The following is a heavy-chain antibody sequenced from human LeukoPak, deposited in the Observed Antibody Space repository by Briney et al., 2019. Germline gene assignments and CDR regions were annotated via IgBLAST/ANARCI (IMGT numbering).Heavy chain of an antibody. CDR3: YQLGTFDI. CDR2: IYSGGST. V-gene: IGHV3-66*02. CDR1: GFTFSNNY. Sequence: GGSLRLSCAASGFTFSNNYMSWVRQAPGKRLEWVSVIYSGGSTYYADSANGRFTISRYNSKNTLYLQMNSLRPEDTAVYYCYQLGTFDIWGQGTMVTVSS. D-gene: IGHD2-2*01. J-gene: IGHJ3*02.